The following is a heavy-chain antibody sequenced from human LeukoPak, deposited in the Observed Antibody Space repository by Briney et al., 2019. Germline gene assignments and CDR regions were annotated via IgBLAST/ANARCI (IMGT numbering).Heavy chain of an antibody. CDR3: ARRGSLTNWGIVMSWYFDL. J-gene: IGHJ2*01. Sequence: PSETLSLTCAVYGGSFSGYYWSWIRQPPGKGLEWIGEINHSGSTNYNPSLKSRVTISVDTYKKQFSLKPSSVTAADTAVYYCARRGSLTNWGIVMSWYFDLWGRGTLVTVSS. D-gene: IGHD7-27*01. CDR1: GGSFSGYY. V-gene: IGHV4-34*01. CDR2: INHSGST.